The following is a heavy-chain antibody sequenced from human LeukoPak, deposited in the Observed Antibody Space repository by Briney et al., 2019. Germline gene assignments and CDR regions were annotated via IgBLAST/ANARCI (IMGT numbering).Heavy chain of an antibody. CDR3: ARRHPDSSGWNIDAFDI. CDR2: ISYSGST. CDR1: GGSISSYY. V-gene: IGHV4-59*08. D-gene: IGHD6-19*01. Sequence: SETLSLTCTVSGGSISSYYWSWIRQPPGKGLEWIGFISYSGSTSYNPSLKSRVTISVDTSKNQFSLKLTSVTAADTAVYFCARRHPDSSGWNIDAFDIWGQGTMVTVSS. J-gene: IGHJ3*02.